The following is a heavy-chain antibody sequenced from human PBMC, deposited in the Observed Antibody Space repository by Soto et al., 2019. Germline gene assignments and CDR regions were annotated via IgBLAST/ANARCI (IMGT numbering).Heavy chain of an antibody. J-gene: IGHJ5*02. D-gene: IGHD2-15*01. CDR2: IYYSGST. Sequence: QVQLQESGPGLVKPSQTLSLTCTVSGGSISSGGYYWSWIRQHPGKGLEWIGYIYYSGSTYYNPSLKSRVTISVDTSKNQFSLKLSSVTAADTAVYYCAREPTVVAARRGSGWFDPWGQGTLVTVSS. CDR3: AREPTVVAARRGSGWFDP. V-gene: IGHV4-31*03. CDR1: GGSISSGGYY.